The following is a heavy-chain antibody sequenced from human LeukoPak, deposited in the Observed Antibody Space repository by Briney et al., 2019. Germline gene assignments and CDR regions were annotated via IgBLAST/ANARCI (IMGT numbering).Heavy chain of an antibody. CDR2: IYPGDSNT. CDR3: ARRQELLGEYWFDP. V-gene: IGHV5-51*01. CDR1: GYSFTSYW. J-gene: IGHJ5*02. D-gene: IGHD1-26*01. Sequence: GESLKISCKGSGYSFTSYWIGWVRQMPGEGLEWMWIIYPGDSNTRYSPSFQGQVTISADKSISTAYLQWSSLKASDTAMYYCARRQELLGEYWFDPWGQGTLVAVSS.